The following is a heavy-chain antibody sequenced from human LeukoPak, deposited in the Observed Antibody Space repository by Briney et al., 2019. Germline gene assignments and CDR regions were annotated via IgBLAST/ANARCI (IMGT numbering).Heavy chain of an antibody. CDR2: LGGTNGYT. CDR1: GFTFSNFG. Sequence: PGGSPRLSCVASGFTFSNFGMSWVRQAPGKGLEWVSSLGGTNGYTYYADSVKGRFSISRDNSKNTLYLHMNSLRAEDTALYYCAKVPSGCYACDFDNWGQGTLVTVSS. D-gene: IGHD6-19*01. V-gene: IGHV3-23*01. J-gene: IGHJ4*02. CDR3: AKVPSGCYACDFDN.